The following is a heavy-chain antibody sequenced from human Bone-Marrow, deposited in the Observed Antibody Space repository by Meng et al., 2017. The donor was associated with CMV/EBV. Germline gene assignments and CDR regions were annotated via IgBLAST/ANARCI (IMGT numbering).Heavy chain of an antibody. D-gene: IGHD3-3*01. Sequence: SFTSYWISGVRQMPGKGLEWMGRIDPSDSYTNYSPSFQGHVTISADKSISTAYLQWSSLKASDTAMYYCAGGDFWSGHTKANWFDPWGQGTLVTVSS. CDR1: SFTSYW. J-gene: IGHJ5*02. CDR2: IDPSDSYT. V-gene: IGHV5-10-1*01. CDR3: AGGDFWSGHTKANWFDP.